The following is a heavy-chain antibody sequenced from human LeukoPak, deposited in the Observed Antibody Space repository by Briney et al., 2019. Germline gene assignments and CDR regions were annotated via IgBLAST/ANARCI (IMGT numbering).Heavy chain of an antibody. Sequence: SETLSLTCAVSGSSISSSNWWSWVRQPPGKGLEWIGEIYHSGSTNYNPSLKSRVTISVDKSKNQFSLKLSSVTAADTAVYYCARYYCSSTSCYRNYMDVWGKGTTVTVSS. J-gene: IGHJ6*03. CDR1: GSSISSSNW. V-gene: IGHV4-4*02. D-gene: IGHD2-2*01. CDR2: IYHSGST. CDR3: ARYYCSSTSCYRNYMDV.